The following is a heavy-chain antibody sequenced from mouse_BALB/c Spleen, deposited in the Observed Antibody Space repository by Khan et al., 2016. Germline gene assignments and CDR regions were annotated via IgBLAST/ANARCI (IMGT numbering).Heavy chain of an antibody. CDR3: VRRDNIGPFAF. V-gene: IGHV9-2-1*01. Sequence: QIQLVQSGPELKKPGETVKISCKASGYTITDYSIHWVKQAPGKGFKWMGWINTETGEATYADDFKGRFAFSLETSASTAHFQIDNLKNEDTATYFCVRRDNIGPFAFWGQGTLVTVSA. J-gene: IGHJ3*01. CDR1: GYTITDYS. CDR2: INTETGEA.